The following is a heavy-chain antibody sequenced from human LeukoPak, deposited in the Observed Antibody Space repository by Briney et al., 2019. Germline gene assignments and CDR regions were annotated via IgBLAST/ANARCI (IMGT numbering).Heavy chain of an antibody. J-gene: IGHJ4*02. V-gene: IGHV1-2*02. D-gene: IGHD5-18*01. CDR3: ARVLPYGYPSDY. Sequence: ASVKVSCKASGYTFTGYYMHWVRQAPGQGLEWMGWINPNSGDTNYAQKLQGRVTMTTDTSTSTAYMELRSLRSDDTAVNYCARVLPYGYPSDYWGQGTLVTVSS. CDR1: GYTFTGYY. CDR2: INPNSGDT.